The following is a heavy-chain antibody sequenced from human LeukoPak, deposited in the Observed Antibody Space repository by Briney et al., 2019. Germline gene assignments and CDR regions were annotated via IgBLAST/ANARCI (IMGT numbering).Heavy chain of an antibody. CDR3: ARDVTYHGGDWFDP. J-gene: IGHJ5*02. CDR2: ISSTASSI. CDR1: EFTFGSYS. Sequence: GGSLRLSCAASEFTFGSYSMSWVRQAPGKGLEWVSYISSTASSIYYADSVKGRFTISRDNAKNSLYLQMNSLRAEDTAVYYCARDVTYHGGDWFDPWGQGTLVTVS. V-gene: IGHV3-48*04. D-gene: IGHD4-23*01.